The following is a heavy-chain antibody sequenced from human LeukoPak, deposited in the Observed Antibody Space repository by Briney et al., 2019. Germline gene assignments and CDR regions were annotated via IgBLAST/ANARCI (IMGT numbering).Heavy chain of an antibody. CDR3: ARVLRQWLVQVAFDI. D-gene: IGHD6-19*01. V-gene: IGHV4-59*01. CDR2: IYYSGST. J-gene: IGHJ3*02. Sequence: SETLSLTCTVSGGSIGSYYWSWIRQPPGKGLEWIGYIYYSGSTNYNPSLKSRVTISVDTSKNQFSLKLSSVTAADTAAYYCARVLRQWLVQVAFDIWGQGTMVTVSS. CDR1: GGSIGSYY.